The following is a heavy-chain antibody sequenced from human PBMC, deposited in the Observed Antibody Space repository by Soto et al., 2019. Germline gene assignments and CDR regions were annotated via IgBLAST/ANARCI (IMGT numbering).Heavy chain of an antibody. D-gene: IGHD2-2*01. Sequence: PGGSLRLSCTASGFTFSDYYMNWIRQAPGKGLEWVSSISSSSSYIYYADSVKGRFTISRDNAKNSLYLQMNSLRAEDTAVNYCPRDRIVPAANYYYYGMDVWGQGTTVTVSS. CDR1: GFTFSDYY. CDR2: ISSSSSYI. J-gene: IGHJ6*02. V-gene: IGHV3-21*01. CDR3: PRDRIVPAANYYYYGMDV.